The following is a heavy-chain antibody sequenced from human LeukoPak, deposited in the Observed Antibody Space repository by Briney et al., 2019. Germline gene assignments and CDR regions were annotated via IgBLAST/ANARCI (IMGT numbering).Heavy chain of an antibody. CDR1: GYSISSSNW. CDR2: IYYSGSI. Sequence: PSETLSLTCAVSGYSISSSNWWGWIRQPPGKGLEWIGYIYYSGSIYYNPSLKSRVTKSVDTSKNQFSLKLSSVTAVDTAVYYCARSSGYYRVAFDIWGQGTMVTVSS. CDR3: ARSSGYYRVAFDI. D-gene: IGHD3-22*01. V-gene: IGHV4-28*05. J-gene: IGHJ3*02.